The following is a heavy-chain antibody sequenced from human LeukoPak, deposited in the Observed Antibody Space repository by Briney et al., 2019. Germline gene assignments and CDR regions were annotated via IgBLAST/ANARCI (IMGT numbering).Heavy chain of an antibody. V-gene: IGHV3-21*01. D-gene: IGHD4-11*01. CDR3: ARELTYSDY. CDR1: GFTFSSYA. CDR2: ISRDSNYI. J-gene: IGHJ4*02. Sequence: GGSLRLSCAASGFTFSSYAMNWVRQAPGKGREWVSSISRDSNYIYYADSVKGRFTISRDNAKNSLYLQMNSLRAEGTAVYYCARELTYSDYWGQGTLVTVSS.